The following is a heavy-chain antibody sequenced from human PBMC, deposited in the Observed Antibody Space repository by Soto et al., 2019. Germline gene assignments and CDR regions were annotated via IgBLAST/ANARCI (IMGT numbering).Heavy chain of an antibody. Sequence: SETLSLTCTVSGGSISSYYWSWIRQPPGKGLEWIGYIYYSGSTNHNPSLKSRVTISVDTSKNQFSLKLSSVTAADTAVYYCARFPWVWGQGTTVTVSS. J-gene: IGHJ6*02. V-gene: IGHV4-59*01. CDR1: GGSISSYY. CDR3: ARFPWV. CDR2: IYYSGST.